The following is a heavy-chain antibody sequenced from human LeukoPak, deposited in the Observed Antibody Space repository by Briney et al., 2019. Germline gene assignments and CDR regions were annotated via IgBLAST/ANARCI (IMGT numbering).Heavy chain of an antibody. CDR3: ARHTLPIAAADGAFDI. Sequence: SETLSLTFTVSGGSISSSSYYWGWIRQPPGKGLEWIGSIYYSGSTYYNPSLESRVTISVDTSKNQFSLKLSSVTAADTAVYYCARHTLPIAAADGAFDIWGQGTMVTVSS. V-gene: IGHV4-39*01. J-gene: IGHJ3*02. D-gene: IGHD6-13*01. CDR2: IYYSGST. CDR1: GGSISSSSYY.